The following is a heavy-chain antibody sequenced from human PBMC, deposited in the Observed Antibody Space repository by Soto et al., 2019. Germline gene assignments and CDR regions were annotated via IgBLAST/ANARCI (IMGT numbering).Heavy chain of an antibody. V-gene: IGHV1-3*01. D-gene: IGHD3-9*01. CDR2: INAGNGNT. Sequence: ASVKVSCKASGYTFSSYAMHWVRQAPGQRLEWMGWINAGNGNTKYSQKFQGRVTITRDTSASTAYMELSSLRSEDTAVYYCARAEPLRYFDWLLFDAFDIWGQGTMVTVSS. CDR1: GYTFSSYA. CDR3: ARAEPLRYFDWLLFDAFDI. J-gene: IGHJ3*02.